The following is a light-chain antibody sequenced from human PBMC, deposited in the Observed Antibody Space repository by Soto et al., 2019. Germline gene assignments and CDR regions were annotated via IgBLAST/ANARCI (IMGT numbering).Light chain of an antibody. CDR2: RNN. Sequence: QSVLTQPPSASGTPGQSVTISCSGSSSNIGSNYVSWYQQLPGTAPKLLIYRNNQRPSGVSGRFSGSKSGTSASLAISGLRSEDEADYYCASWDDSLSGFVVFGGGTQLTVL. J-gene: IGLJ2*01. CDR1: SSNIGSNY. CDR3: ASWDDSLSGFVV. V-gene: IGLV1-47*01.